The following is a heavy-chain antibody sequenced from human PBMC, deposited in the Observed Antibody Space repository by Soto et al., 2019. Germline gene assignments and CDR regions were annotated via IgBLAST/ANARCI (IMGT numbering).Heavy chain of an antibody. CDR2: ISGSGGST. V-gene: IGHV3-23*01. CDR3: AKTPYSGYDKWLSPANYYFDY. D-gene: IGHD5-12*01. Sequence: PGGSLRLSCAAPGFTFSSYAMSWVRQAPGKGLEWVSAISGSGGSTYYADSVKGRFTISRDNSKNTLYLQMNSLRAEDTAVYYCAKTPYSGYDKWLSPANYYFDYWGQGTLVTVSS. CDR1: GFTFSSYA. J-gene: IGHJ4*02.